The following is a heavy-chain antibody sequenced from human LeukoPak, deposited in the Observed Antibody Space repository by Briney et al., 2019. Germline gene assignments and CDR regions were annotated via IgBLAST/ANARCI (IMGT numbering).Heavy chain of an antibody. CDR1: GFTFSSYG. Sequence: GGSLRLSCAASGFTFSSYGMKWVRQAPGKGPEWVSYISGSSSTIYYTESVKGRFTIFRDNAKSSLYMQMNSLRDEDTAVYYCAREYSRSGTFYYGMDVWGQGTTVTVSS. CDR3: AREYSRSGTFYYGMDV. CDR2: ISGSSSTI. V-gene: IGHV3-48*02. D-gene: IGHD6-6*01. J-gene: IGHJ6*02.